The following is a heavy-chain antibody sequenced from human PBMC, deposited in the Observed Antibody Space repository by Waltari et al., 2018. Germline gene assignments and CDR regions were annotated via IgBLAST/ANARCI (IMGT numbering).Heavy chain of an antibody. Sequence: QLQLQESGPGLVKPSETVSLTCTVSGGSISSVAYYWGWVRQPPGKGLEVIASIFYSGDTYYHPSLESRVTISVDTSKNQFSLELTSVTDADTAVYYCARQDYYYVKGYFDLWGRGTLVTVSS. J-gene: IGHJ2*01. D-gene: IGHD3-22*01. V-gene: IGHV4-39*01. CDR1: GGSISSVAYY. CDR3: ARQDYYYVKGYFDL. CDR2: IFYSGDT.